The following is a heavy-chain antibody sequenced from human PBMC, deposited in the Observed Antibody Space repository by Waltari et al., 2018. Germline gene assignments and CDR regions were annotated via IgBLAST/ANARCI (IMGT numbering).Heavy chain of an antibody. Sequence: VQLQQWGAGLLKPSETLYLTCIVYGGSFSDYYRTWIRQSPGEGLEWIGEINQNGRTNYNPSLKSRATISIDTSKNQFSLKLMSVTAADTAVYYCARGGWYVGFDPWGQGTLVTVSS. V-gene: IGHV4-34*01. CDR2: INQNGRT. CDR1: GGSFSDYY. D-gene: IGHD6-19*01. J-gene: IGHJ5*02. CDR3: ARGGWYVGFDP.